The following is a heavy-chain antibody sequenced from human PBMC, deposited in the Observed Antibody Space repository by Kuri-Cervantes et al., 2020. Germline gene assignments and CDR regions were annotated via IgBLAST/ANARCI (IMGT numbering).Heavy chain of an antibody. CDR1: GGTFSSYA. CDR3: ARGRRPLHSSSWKHSYFDY. D-gene: IGHD6-13*01. CDR2: IIPNSGGT. J-gene: IGHJ4*02. Sequence: ASVKVSCKASGGTFSSYAISWVRQAPGQELEWMGGIIPNSGGTNYAQKFQGWVTMTRDTSISTAYMELSRLRSDDTAVYYCARGRRPLHSSSWKHSYFDYWGRGTLVTVSS. V-gene: IGHV1-2*04.